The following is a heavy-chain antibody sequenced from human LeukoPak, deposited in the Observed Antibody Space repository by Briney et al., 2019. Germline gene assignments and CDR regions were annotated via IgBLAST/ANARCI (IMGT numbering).Heavy chain of an antibody. CDR2: INHSGST. J-gene: IGHJ3*02. D-gene: IGHD3-22*01. CDR1: GGSFSGYY. CDR3: VRNFDSYNAFHI. Sequence: KPSETLSLTCAVYGGSFSGYYWSWIRQPPGKGLEWIGEINHSGSTNYNPSLKSRVTISVDTSQNQFSLRLSSVTAADTAVYHCVRNFDSYNAFHIWGQGTMVTVSS. V-gene: IGHV4-34*01.